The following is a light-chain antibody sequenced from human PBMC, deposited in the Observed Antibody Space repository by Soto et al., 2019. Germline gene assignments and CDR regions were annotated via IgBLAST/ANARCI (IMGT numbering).Light chain of an antibody. J-gene: IGKJ4*01. CDR1: QSVSSY. V-gene: IGKV3-11*01. CDR3: QHRSNWPPLT. Sequence: EIVLTQSPATLSLSPGERATLSCRASQSVSSYLAWYQQKPGQAPRLLIYDASNRATGIPGRFSGSGSGTDFTLTISSLEPEDFAVYYCQHRSNWPPLTFGGGTKVEIK. CDR2: DAS.